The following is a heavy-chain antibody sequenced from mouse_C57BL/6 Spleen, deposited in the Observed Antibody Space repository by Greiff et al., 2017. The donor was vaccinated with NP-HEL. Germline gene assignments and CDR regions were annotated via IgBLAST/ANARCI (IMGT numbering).Heavy chain of an antibody. CDR1: GYTFTSYW. CDR2: IDPSDSYT. D-gene: IGHD2-2*01. J-gene: IGHJ4*01. V-gene: IGHV1-69*01. CDR3: ARGGLYGYDDAMDY. Sequence: QVQLQQSGAELVMPGASVKLSCKASGYTFTSYWMHWVKQRPGQGLEWIGEIDPSDSYTNYNQKFKGKSTLTVDKSSSTAYMQLSSLTSEDSAVYYCARGGLYGYDDAMDYWGQGTSVTVSS.